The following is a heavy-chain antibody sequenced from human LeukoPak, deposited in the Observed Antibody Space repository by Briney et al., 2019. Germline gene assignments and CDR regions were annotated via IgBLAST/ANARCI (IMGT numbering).Heavy chain of an antibody. CDR1: GFTFSSYW. J-gene: IGHJ3*02. CDR2: INSDGSST. V-gene: IGHV3-74*01. CDR3: ARDTPIVGDAFDI. Sequence: GGSLRLSCAASGFTFSSYWMHWVRQAPGKGLVWVSRINSDGSSTSYADSVKGRFTISRDNAKNTLYLQMNSLRAEDTTVYYCARDTPIVGDAFDIWGQGTMVTVPS. D-gene: IGHD3-22*01.